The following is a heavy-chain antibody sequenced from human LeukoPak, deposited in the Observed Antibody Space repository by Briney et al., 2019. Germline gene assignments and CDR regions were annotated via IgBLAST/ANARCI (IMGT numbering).Heavy chain of an antibody. V-gene: IGHV1-3*01. Sequence: ASVKVSCKASGYTFSSYAMHWVRQAPGQRLEWMGWINAGNGNTKFSQKFQGRVTITRDTSASTAYMELSSLRSEDMAVYYCARDRVFGSGLPAYYYGMDVWGQGTTVTVSS. CDR3: ARDRVFGSGLPAYYYGMDV. CDR1: GYTFSSYA. D-gene: IGHD6-19*01. J-gene: IGHJ6*02. CDR2: INAGNGNT.